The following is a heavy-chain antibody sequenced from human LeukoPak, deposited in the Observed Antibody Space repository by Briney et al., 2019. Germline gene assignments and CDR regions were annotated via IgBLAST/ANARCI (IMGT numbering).Heavy chain of an antibody. CDR1: DGSISGHY. J-gene: IGHJ4*02. V-gene: IGHV4-59*11. Sequence: PSETLSLTCTVSDGSISGHYWSWIRQPPGKGLEWIGHFYYSGSTSYNPSLKSRVTISVDTSKNQFSLKLSSVTAADTAVYYCARTYSDYWGQGTLVTVSS. CDR3: ARTYSDY. CDR2: FYYSGST. D-gene: IGHD2-21*01.